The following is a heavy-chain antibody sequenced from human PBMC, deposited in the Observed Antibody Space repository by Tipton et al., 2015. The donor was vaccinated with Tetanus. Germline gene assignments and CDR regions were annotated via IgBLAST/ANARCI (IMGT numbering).Heavy chain of an antibody. J-gene: IGHJ6*02. V-gene: IGHV4-61*08. D-gene: IGHD3-10*01. CDR3: ARGGGNTMFRGGEFVHSYYYQGMDV. Sequence: TLSLTCTVSGGSVRSGDYQWNWIRQPPGKGLEWLAYISYSGSTNSNYALKSRITISRDTSKNQISLKLSSVTAADTAVYYCARGGGNTMFRGGEFVHSYYYQGMDVWGQGTTVTVSS. CDR2: ISYSGST. CDR1: GGSVRSGDYQ.